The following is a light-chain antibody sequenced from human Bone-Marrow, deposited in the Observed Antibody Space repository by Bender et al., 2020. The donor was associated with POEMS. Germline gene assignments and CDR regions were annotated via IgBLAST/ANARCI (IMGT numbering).Light chain of an antibody. CDR3: CSYAGSTTV. J-gene: IGLJ2*01. CDR1: SSNIRSHA. V-gene: IGLV1-44*01. CDR2: SSH. Sequence: QSVLTQPPSASGTPGQRVTISCSGGSSNIRSHAVNWYQPLPGTAPKLLIYSSHRRPSEVPDRFSGSRSGTSASLTISGLQAEEEADYYCCSYAGSTTVFGGGTELTVL.